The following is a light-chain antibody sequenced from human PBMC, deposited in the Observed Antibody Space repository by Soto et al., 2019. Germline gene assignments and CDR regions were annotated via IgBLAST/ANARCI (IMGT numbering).Light chain of an antibody. J-gene: IGLJ1*01. CDR3: ISYTGSDTSYV. V-gene: IGLV2-11*01. Sequence: QSALTQPRSVSGSPGQSVTISCTGTSSDVGGYNYVSWYQQHPGKAPKLMIYEVSNRPSGVSSRFSGSKSGNTASLTISGLQSDDEADYYCISYTGSDTSYVFGTGTKLTVL. CDR2: EVS. CDR1: SSDVGGYNY.